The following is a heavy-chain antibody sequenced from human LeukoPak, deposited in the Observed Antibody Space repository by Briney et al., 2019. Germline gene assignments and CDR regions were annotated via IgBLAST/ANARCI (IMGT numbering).Heavy chain of an antibody. D-gene: IGHD5-18*01. V-gene: IGHV4-59*08. CDR3: ATRAWGGYSS. J-gene: IGHJ5*02. CDR2: IYYSGST. Sequence: SETLSLTCTVSGGSISSDYWSWIRQPPGKGLEWIGYIYYSGSTNYNPSLKSRVTISVDTSKNQFSLKLSSVTAADTAVYYCATRAWGGYSSWGQGTLVTVSS. CDR1: GGSISSDY.